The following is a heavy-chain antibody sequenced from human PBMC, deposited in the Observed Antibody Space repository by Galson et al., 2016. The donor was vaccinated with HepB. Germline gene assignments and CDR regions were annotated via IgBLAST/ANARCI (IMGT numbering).Heavy chain of an antibody. CDR3: ANRGGLKYYFYC. CDR1: GLTFSSYG. J-gene: IGHJ4*02. Sequence: SLRLSCAASGLTFSSYGMSWVRQAPGQGLEWVSSISPGGSTYTDSVKGRFTISRDNSRNTLYLEMKSLRAEDTAVYYCANRGGLKYYFYCWGQGTLSTVSS. CDR2: ISPGGST. D-gene: IGHD2-15*01. V-gene: IGHV3-23*01.